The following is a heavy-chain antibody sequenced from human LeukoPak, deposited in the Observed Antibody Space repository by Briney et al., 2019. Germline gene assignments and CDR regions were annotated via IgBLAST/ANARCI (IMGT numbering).Heavy chain of an antibody. V-gene: IGHV3-30*04. J-gene: IGHJ3*02. D-gene: IGHD6-19*01. CDR2: ISDDGRGT. CDR1: GFTFSRYP. Sequence: PGRSLRLSYEASGFTFSRYPMHWVRQAPGKGLEWVAGISDDGRGTYYADSVKGRFTISRDNSKNSLYLQLNSLRPEDTAMYYCAKEDHSSGRAGTFDIWGQGTMVTVSS. CDR3: AKEDHSSGRAGTFDI.